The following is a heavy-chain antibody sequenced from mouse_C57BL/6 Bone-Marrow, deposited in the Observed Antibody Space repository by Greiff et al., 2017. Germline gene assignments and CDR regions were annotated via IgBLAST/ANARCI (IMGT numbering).Heavy chain of an antibody. Sequence: EVQLQQSGPELVKPGASVKIPCKASGYTFTDYNMDWVKQSHGQSLEWIGDINPNNGGTIYNQKFKGKATLTVDTSSSTAYMELLSLTAEDAADYYCERGWWLLGFAYWGQGTMVTVSA. D-gene: IGHD2-3*01. CDR3: ERGWWLLGFAY. V-gene: IGHV1-18*01. CDR2: INPNNGGT. J-gene: IGHJ3*01. CDR1: GYTFTDYN.